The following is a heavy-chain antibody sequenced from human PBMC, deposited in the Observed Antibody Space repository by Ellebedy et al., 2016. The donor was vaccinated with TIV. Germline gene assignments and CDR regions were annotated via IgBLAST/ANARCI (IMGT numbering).Heavy chain of an antibody. CDR2: FRPTGTT. V-gene: IGHV1-46*01. Sequence: ASVKVSXKASGYNFASYYLHWLRQAPGQGLQWMGIFRPTGTTLYAQEFQGRVTLTRDTSTSTAYMEVSSLTFEDTAVYYCARGKYSSSMGAYWGQGTLVTVSS. CDR1: GYNFASYY. CDR3: ARGKYSSSMGAY. J-gene: IGHJ4*02. D-gene: IGHD6-6*01.